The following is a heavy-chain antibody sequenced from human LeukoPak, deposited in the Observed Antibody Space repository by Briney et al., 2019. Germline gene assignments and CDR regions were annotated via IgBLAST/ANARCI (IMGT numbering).Heavy chain of an antibody. CDR1: GGSFSGDF. D-gene: IGHD6-13*01. Sequence: SETLSLTCAVYGGSFSGDFWSWIRQSPGKGLEWIGEINHGGSTNYNPSLKSRVTISVDTSKNQFSLKLSSVTAADTAVYYCARGHASQQLERYFDLWGRGTLVTVSS. J-gene: IGHJ2*01. V-gene: IGHV4-34*01. CDR2: INHGGST. CDR3: ARGHASQQLERYFDL.